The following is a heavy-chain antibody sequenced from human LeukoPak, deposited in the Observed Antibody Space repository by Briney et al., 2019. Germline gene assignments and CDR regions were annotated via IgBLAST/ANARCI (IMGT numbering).Heavy chain of an antibody. CDR2: IKQDGSEK. D-gene: IGHD3-3*01. CDR3: ANGPLFQFLEWLF. CDR1: GFTFSSYW. V-gene: IGHV3-7*03. Sequence: PGGSLRLSCAASGFTFSSYWMNWVRQAPGKGLGWVANIKQDGSEKYYVDSVKGRFTISRDNTKNSLYLQMNSLRAEDTAVYYSANGPLFQFLEWLFWGQGDLVTVSS. J-gene: IGHJ4*02.